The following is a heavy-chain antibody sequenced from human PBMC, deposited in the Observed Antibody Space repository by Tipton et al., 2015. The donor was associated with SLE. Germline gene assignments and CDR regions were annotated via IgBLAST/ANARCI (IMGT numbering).Heavy chain of an antibody. D-gene: IGHD3-10*01. J-gene: IGHJ6*02. CDR3: AREGSYGYYYYYGMDV. CDR2: IYYSGST. CDR1: GGSISSHY. Sequence: LSLTCTVSGGSISSHYWSWIRQPPGKGLEWIGYIYYSGSTNYNPSLKSRVTISVDTSKNQFSLKLSSVTAADTAVYYCAREGSYGYYYYYGMDVWGQGTTVTVSS. V-gene: IGHV4-59*11.